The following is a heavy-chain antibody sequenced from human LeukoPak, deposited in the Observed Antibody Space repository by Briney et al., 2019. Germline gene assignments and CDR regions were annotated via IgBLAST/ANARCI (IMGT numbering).Heavy chain of an antibody. CDR1: GFTFSTYA. V-gene: IGHV3-7*01. D-gene: IGHD1-26*01. CDR2: IKQDGSEK. CDR3: ARHSGSYSGY. J-gene: IGHJ4*02. Sequence: GGSLRLSCAASGFTFSTYAMSWVRQAPGKGLEWVANIKQDGSEKYYVDSVKGRFTISRDNAKNSLYLQMNSLRAEDTAVYYCARHSGSYSGYWGQGTLVTVSS.